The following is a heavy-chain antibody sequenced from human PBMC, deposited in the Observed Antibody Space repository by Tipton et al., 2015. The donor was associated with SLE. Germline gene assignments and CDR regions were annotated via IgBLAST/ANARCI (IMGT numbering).Heavy chain of an antibody. D-gene: IGHD2/OR15-2a*01. CDR3: ARGVAGYFFYCYMDV. V-gene: IGHV4-34*01. CDR2: VSHSGGA. CDR1: GGSFSGYA. J-gene: IGHJ6*03. Sequence: TLSLTCGVSGGSFSGYAWSWIRHPPGKTLEWIGEVSHSGGANYNPSLESRATVSLDRSNNEFSLRLSPVTAADTAVYYCARGVAGYFFYCYMDVWGKGTTVTISS.